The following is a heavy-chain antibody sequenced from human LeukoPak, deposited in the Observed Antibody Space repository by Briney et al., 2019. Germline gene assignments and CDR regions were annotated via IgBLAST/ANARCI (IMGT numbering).Heavy chain of an antibody. CDR2: IIPIFGIA. CDR3: ARDCSSTSCPFDY. D-gene: IGHD2-2*01. V-gene: IGHV1-69*04. J-gene: IGHJ4*02. Sequence: SVKVSCKASGGTFSSYAISWVRQTPGQGLEWMGRIIPIFGIANYAQKFQGRVTITADKSTSTAYMELSSLRSEDTAVYYCARDCSSTSCPFDYWGQGTLVTVSS. CDR1: GGTFSSYA.